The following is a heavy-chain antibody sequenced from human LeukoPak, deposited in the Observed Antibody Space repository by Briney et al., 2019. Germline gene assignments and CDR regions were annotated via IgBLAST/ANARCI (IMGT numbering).Heavy chain of an antibody. Sequence: ASVNVSCKASGYTFTSYGISWVRQAPGQGLEWMGWISAYNGNTNYAQKLQGRVTMTTDTSTSTAYMELRSLRSDDTAVYYCARVSRGSYRYYFDYWGQGTLVTVSS. CDR1: GYTFTSYG. CDR2: ISAYNGNT. D-gene: IGHD1-26*01. V-gene: IGHV1-18*01. J-gene: IGHJ4*02. CDR3: ARVSRGSYRYYFDY.